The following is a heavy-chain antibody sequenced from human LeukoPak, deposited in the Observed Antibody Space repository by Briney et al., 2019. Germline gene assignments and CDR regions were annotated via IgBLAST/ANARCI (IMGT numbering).Heavy chain of an antibody. D-gene: IGHD6-19*01. CDR3: ARLSVAGSRGYFDY. V-gene: IGHV4-39*01. CDR2: IYYSGST. J-gene: IGHJ4*02. Sequence: SETLSLTCTVSGGSISSSSYYWGWIRQPPGKGLEWIVSIYYSGSTYYNPSLKSRVTISVDTSKNQFSLKLSSVTAADTAVYYCARLSVAGSRGYFDYWGQGTLVTVSS. CDR1: GGSISSSSYY.